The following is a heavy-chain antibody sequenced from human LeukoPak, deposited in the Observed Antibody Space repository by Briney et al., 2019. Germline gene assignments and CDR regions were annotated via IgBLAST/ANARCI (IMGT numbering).Heavy chain of an antibody. Sequence: PSQTLSLTCIVSGGSISSGGYYWSWIRQHPGKGLEWIGYIYYSGSTYYNPSLKSRVTISVDTSKNQFSLKLSSVTAADTAVYYCARGSSSSWQLFDYWGQGTLVTVSS. D-gene: IGHD6-13*01. J-gene: IGHJ4*02. CDR2: IYYSGST. CDR3: ARGSSSSWQLFDY. V-gene: IGHV4-31*03. CDR1: GGSISSGGYY.